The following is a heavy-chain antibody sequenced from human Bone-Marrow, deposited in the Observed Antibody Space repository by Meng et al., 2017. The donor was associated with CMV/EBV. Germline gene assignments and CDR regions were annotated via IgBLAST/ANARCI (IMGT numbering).Heavy chain of an antibody. Sequence: GGSLRLSCATSGFNFIRYTMTWVRQAPGKGLEWVSDIRGDITGTSYADSVKGRFTIFRDNSKNTVHLHMNSLRDEDTAVYYCAKDLLPSMIIMSPAFDVWGQGAMVTVSS. V-gene: IGHV3-23*01. J-gene: IGHJ3*01. CDR1: GFNFIRYT. D-gene: IGHD3-22*01. CDR3: AKDLLPSMIIMSPAFDV. CDR2: IRGDITGT.